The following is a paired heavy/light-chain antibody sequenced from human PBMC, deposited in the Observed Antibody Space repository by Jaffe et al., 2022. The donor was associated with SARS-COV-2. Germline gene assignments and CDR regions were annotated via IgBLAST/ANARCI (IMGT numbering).Heavy chain of an antibody. CDR3: ARGKYYFDNSGYYYWFDP. CDR2: VYISGST. J-gene: IGHJ5*02. CDR1: GDSISNGSNY. D-gene: IGHD3-22*01. Sequence: QVQLQESGPGLVKPSQTLSLTCTVSGDSISNGSNYWSWIRQPAGKGLEWIGRVYISGSTKYNPSLKSRVTISVDTSKNQFSLRLSSVTAADTAVYYCARGKYYFDNSGYYYWFDPWGQGTLVTVSS. V-gene: IGHV4-61*02.
Light chain of an antibody. J-gene: IGKJ2*01. V-gene: IGKV1-17*01. Sequence: DIQMTQSPSSLSASVGDRVTITCRASQDIRNDLGWYQQKPGKAPKRLIYATSSLQSGVPSRFSGSGSGTEFTLTISSLQPEDFATYYCLQHSIYPYTFGQGTKLEI. CDR3: LQHSIYPYT. CDR2: ATS. CDR1: QDIRND.